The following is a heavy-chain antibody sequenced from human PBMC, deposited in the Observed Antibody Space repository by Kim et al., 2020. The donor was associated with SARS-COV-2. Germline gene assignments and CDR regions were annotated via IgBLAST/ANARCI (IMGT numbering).Heavy chain of an antibody. CDR3: AKDRGGGSYFRDYYYGMDV. D-gene: IGHD1-26*01. Sequence: GGSLRLSCAASGFTFDDYAMHWVRQAPGKGLEWVSGISWNSGSIGYADSVKGRFTISRDNAKNSLYLQMNSLRAEDTALYYCAKDRGGGSYFRDYYYGMDVWGQGTTVTVSS. CDR2: ISWNSGSI. V-gene: IGHV3-9*01. J-gene: IGHJ6*02. CDR1: GFTFDDYA.